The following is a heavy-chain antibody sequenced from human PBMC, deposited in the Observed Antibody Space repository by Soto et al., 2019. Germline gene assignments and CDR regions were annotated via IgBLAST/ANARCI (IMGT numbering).Heavy chain of an antibody. D-gene: IGHD5-12*01. V-gene: IGHV5-51*01. Sequence: PGESLKISCKLSGYIFTNYRIAWVRQMPGKGLEWLGIIHPRDSDTRYSPSFEGQITISVDKSISTAYLQWSSLKASDTAMFYGARVYDGNAFHDWGQGTPVTVSS. CDR2: IHPRDSDT. J-gene: IGHJ4*02. CDR1: GYIFTNYR. CDR3: ARVYDGNAFHD.